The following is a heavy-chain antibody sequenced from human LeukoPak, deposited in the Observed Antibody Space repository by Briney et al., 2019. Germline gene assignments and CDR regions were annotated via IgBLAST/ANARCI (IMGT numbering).Heavy chain of an antibody. J-gene: IGHJ4*02. CDR1: GFTFSSYS. CDR2: ISSSSSTI. CDR3: ARRTVSGWYYFDY. Sequence: TGGSLRLSCAASGFTFSSYSMSWVRQAPGKGLEWVSYISSSSSTIYYADSVKGRFTISRDNAKNSLYLQMNSLRAEDTAVYYCARRTVSGWYYFDYWGQGTLVTVSS. D-gene: IGHD6-19*01. V-gene: IGHV3-48*01.